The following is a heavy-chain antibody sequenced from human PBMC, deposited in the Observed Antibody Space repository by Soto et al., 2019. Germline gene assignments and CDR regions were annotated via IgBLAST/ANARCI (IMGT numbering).Heavy chain of an antibody. Sequence: QVQLQQWGAGLLKPSETLSLTCAVYGGSFSDYSWTWIRQPPGKALEWIGQINHSGSANYNPSLKGRVTISVGTPKNQFSPELTSVTAADTAVYYCARGLFSEDSYSGGWYYFDYWGQGTLVTVSS. J-gene: IGHJ4*02. CDR3: ARGLFSEDSYSGGWYYFDY. D-gene: IGHD3-10*01. CDR1: GGSFSDYS. CDR2: INHSGSA. V-gene: IGHV4-34*01.